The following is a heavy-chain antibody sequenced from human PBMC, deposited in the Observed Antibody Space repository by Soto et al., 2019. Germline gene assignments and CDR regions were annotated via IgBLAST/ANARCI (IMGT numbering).Heavy chain of an antibody. J-gene: IGHJ3*02. CDR2: ISYDGRNK. CDR3: AKGGGNHDAFDI. CDR1: GFTFSSYG. V-gene: IGHV3-30*18. Sequence: QVQLVESGGGVVQPGRSLRLSCAASGFTFSSYGMHWVRQAPGKGLEWVAVISYDGRNKYYADSVKGRFTITRDNSKNTLYLQMTSLKAEDTAVYCCAKGGGNHDAFDIWGQGTMVTVSS. D-gene: IGHD1-1*01.